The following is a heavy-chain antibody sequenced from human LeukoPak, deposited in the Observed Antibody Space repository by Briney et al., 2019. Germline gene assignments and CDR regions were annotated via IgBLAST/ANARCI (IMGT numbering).Heavy chain of an antibody. V-gene: IGHV1-2*02. D-gene: IGHD3-9*01. CDR2: IKPNSGGT. CDR1: GYTFTGYY. J-gene: IGHJ4*02. CDR3: ARCAYYDILTGLDY. Sequence: ASVKVSCKASGYTFTGYYMHWVRQAPGQGLEWMGWIKPNSGGTNYAQKFQGRVTMTRDTSISTAYMELSRLRSDDTAVYYCARCAYYDILTGLDYWGQGTLVTVSS.